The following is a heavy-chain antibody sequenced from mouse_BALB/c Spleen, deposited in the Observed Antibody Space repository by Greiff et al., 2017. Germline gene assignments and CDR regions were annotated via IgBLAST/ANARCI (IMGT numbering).Heavy chain of an antibody. CDR1: GFTFSSYG. Sequence: EVMLVESGGGLVQPGGSLKLSCAASGFTFSSYGMSWVRQTPDKRLELVAAINSNGGSTYYPASVKGRFTISRDNAKNTLYLQMSSLKSEDTAMYYCARDQGYYYGSSYYFDYWGQGTTLTVSS. V-gene: IGHV5-6-3*01. CDR2: INSNGGST. D-gene: IGHD1-1*01. J-gene: IGHJ2*01. CDR3: ARDQGYYYGSSYYFDY.